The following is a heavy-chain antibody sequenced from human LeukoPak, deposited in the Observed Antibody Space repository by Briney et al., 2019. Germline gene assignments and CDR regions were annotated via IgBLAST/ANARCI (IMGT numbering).Heavy chain of an antibody. CDR1: CYTFTSYG. Sequence: ASVKVSCKASCYTFTSYGISWVRQAPGQGLEWMEWISAYNGNTNYAQKLQGRDTMTTDTSTSTAYMELRSLRSDDTAVYYCARGFYGDLATRYWGQGTLVTVSS. J-gene: IGHJ4*02. CDR2: ISAYNGNT. D-gene: IGHD2/OR15-2a*01. V-gene: IGHV1-18*01. CDR3: ARGFYGDLATRY.